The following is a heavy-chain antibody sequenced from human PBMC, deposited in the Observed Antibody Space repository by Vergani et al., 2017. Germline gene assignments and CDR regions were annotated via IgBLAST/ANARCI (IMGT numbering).Heavy chain of an antibody. V-gene: IGHV4-61*02. CDR3: ARGWGGPIALFDY. J-gene: IGHJ4*02. D-gene: IGHD6-13*01. CDR2: IYTSGST. CDR1: GGSISSGSYY. Sequence: QVQLQESGPGLVKPSQTLCLTCTVSGGSISSGSYYWSWIRQPAGKGLEWIGRIYTSGSTNYNPSLKSRVTMSVDTSKNQFSLKLSSVTAADTAVYYCARGWGGPIALFDYWGQGTLVTVSS.